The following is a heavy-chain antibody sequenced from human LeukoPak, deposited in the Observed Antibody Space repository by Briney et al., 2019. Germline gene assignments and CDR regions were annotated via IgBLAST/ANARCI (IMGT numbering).Heavy chain of an antibody. Sequence: PSESLSLTCTVSGDSISSYYWSWIRQPAERGPEWLGHSYTSGSTNSYTSGSTDYNPSLKSRVTISLDRSKNQFSLKLSSVTAADTAVYYCAAFLSGTYWYFDYWGPGSPGHRLL. D-gene: IGHD1-26*01. J-gene: IGHJ4*02. V-gene: IGHV4-4*07. CDR1: GDSISSYY. CDR3: AAFLSGTYWYFDY. CDR2: SYTSGSTNSYTSGST.